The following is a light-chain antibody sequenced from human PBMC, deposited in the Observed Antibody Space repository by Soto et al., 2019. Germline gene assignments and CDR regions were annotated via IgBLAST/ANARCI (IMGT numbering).Light chain of an antibody. CDR2: DIF. CDR3: QQYTSWPLT. Sequence: IVMAQSAATRSVSPGARATLTCRASQSVSSNLAWYQQKPGQAPRLLIYDIFTRATGVPTRISGSGSGTEFTLTIGSLQSEDFAVYYCQQYTSWPLTLGGGTKVDIK. V-gene: IGKV3D-15*01. J-gene: IGKJ4*01. CDR1: QSVSSN.